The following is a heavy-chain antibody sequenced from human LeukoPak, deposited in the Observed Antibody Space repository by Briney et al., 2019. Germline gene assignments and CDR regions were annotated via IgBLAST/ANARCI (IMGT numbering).Heavy chain of an antibody. CDR2: ISGSGGST. CDR1: GFTFSSYA. CDR3: AKGPYYDILTGHIPHLDY. D-gene: IGHD3-9*01. Sequence: GGSLRLSCAASGFTFSSYAMSWVRQAPGKGLEWVSAISGSGGSTYYADSVKGRFTISGDNSKNTLYLQMNSLRAEDTAVYYCAKGPYYDILTGHIPHLDYWGQGTLVTVSS. V-gene: IGHV3-23*01. J-gene: IGHJ4*02.